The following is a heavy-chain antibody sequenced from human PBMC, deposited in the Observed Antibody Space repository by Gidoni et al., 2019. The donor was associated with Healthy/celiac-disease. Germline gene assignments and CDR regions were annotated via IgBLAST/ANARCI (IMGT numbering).Heavy chain of an antibody. Sequence: QVQLHQWGAGLLKPSETLSLTCAVYGGSFSGYFWSWIRQPPGKGLEWIGEIDHSGSANYNPSLKSRVTISVDTSKNQFSLKLISVTAADTAVFYCARVGPTTVIDYWGQGTLVTVSS. CDR3: ARVGPTTVIDY. J-gene: IGHJ4*02. V-gene: IGHV4-34*01. CDR2: IDHSGSA. D-gene: IGHD4-17*01. CDR1: GGSFSGYF.